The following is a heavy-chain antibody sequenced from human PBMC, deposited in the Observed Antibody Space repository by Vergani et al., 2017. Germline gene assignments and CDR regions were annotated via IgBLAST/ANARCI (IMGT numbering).Heavy chain of an antibody. Sequence: EVQLVESGGGLIQPGGSLRLSCAASGFTVSSNYMSWVRQAPGKGLEWVSVIYSGGSTYYADSVKGRFTISRDNSKNTLYLQMNSLRAEDTAVYYCARDGPFGSSWPRTREGYFDLWGRGTLVTVSS. CDR3: ARDGPFGSSWPRTREGYFDL. CDR1: GFTVSSNY. V-gene: IGHV3-66*03. D-gene: IGHD6-13*01. J-gene: IGHJ2*01. CDR2: IYSGGST.